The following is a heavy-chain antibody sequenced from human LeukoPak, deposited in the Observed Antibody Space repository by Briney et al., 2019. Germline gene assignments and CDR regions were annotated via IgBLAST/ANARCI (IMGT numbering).Heavy chain of an antibody. CDR2: INSDGSST. CDR1: GFTFSSYW. CDR3: ARDGRSRDGYNYHAFDI. V-gene: IGHV3-74*01. D-gene: IGHD5-24*01. J-gene: IGHJ3*02. Sequence: GGSLRLSCAASGFTFSSYWMYWVRQAPGKGLVWVSRINSDGSSTSYADSVKGRFTISRDNAKNTVYLQMNSLGVEDTAVYYCARDGRSRDGYNYHAFDIWGQGTMVTVSS.